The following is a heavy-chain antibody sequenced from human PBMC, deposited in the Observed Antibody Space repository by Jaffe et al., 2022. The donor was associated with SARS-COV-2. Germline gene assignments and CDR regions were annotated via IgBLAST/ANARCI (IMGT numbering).Heavy chain of an antibody. Sequence: EVQLLESGGGLVQPGGSLRLSCAASGFALSSYAMNWVRQAPGKGLEWVSAISGSGDGTYYADSVKGRFTISRDISKNTVYLQMNSPKAEDTALYYCAKFRFWGEVTTTDALDVWGQGTMVTVSS. D-gene: IGHD3-16*01. CDR1: GFALSSYA. CDR3: AKFRFWGEVTTTDALDV. J-gene: IGHJ3*01. V-gene: IGHV3-23*01. CDR2: ISGSGDGT.